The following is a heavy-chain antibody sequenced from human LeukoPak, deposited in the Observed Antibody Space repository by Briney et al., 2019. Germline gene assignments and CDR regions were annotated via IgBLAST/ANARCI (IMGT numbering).Heavy chain of an antibody. CDR2: ISSSSSYI. CDR1: GFSFNTFA. Sequence: GGSLRLSCVASGFSFNTFALTWVRQAPGKGLEWVSSISSSSSYIYYADSVKGRFTISRDNAKNSLYLQMNSLRAEDTAVYYCARGPGQIDYWGQGTLVTVSS. J-gene: IGHJ4*02. CDR3: ARGPGQIDY. V-gene: IGHV3-21*01.